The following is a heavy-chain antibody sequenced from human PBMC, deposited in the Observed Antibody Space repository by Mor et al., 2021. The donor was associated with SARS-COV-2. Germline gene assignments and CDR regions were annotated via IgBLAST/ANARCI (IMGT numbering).Heavy chain of an antibody. Sequence: SLKSRVTMSVDTSKNQVSLKVTSVTAADTAVYFCARRLVTGGRHYEAFDVWGQGAMVTVS. CDR3: ARRLVTGGRHYEAFDV. J-gene: IGHJ3*01. D-gene: IGHD1-20*01. V-gene: IGHV4-39*01.